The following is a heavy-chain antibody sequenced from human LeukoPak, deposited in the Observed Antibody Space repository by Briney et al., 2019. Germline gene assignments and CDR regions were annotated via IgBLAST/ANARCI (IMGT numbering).Heavy chain of an antibody. CDR3: VREGLDY. Sequence: GASVKVSCRASGYTFTNYDINCVRQAPGQGLEWMGYMNPSSTNTVYAQKFQGSLTITSDTPISTAYMELSSLRSEDTAVYYCVREGLDYWGPGTPVTVSS. CDR1: GYTFTNYD. J-gene: IGHJ4*02. V-gene: IGHV1-8*03. CDR2: MNPSSTNT.